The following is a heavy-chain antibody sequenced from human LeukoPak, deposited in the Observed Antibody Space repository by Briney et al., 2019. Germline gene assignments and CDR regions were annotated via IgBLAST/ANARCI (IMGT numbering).Heavy chain of an antibody. CDR1: GGSFSGYY. CDR3: ARGRKIAVAVSWFDP. J-gene: IGHJ5*02. Sequence: SETLSLTCAVYGGSFSGYYWSWIRQPPGKGLEWIGEINYSGSTNYNPSLKSRVTISVDTSKNQFSLKLSSVTAADTAVYYCARGRKIAVAVSWFDPWGQGTLVTVSS. CDR2: INYSGST. V-gene: IGHV4-34*01. D-gene: IGHD6-19*01.